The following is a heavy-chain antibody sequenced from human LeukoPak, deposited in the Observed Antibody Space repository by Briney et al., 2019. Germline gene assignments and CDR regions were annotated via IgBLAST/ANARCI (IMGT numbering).Heavy chain of an antibody. CDR2: IKEDGSET. CDR1: GFTFSSYA. Sequence: GGSLRLSCAASGFTFSSYAMSWARQAPGKGLEWVAGIKEDGSETYYVDSVKGRFTISRDNARNSLFLQMSSLRAEDTAVYYCARERYCSGGGCYRGYAFHVWGQGTVVTVSS. J-gene: IGHJ3*01. CDR3: ARERYCSGGGCYRGYAFHV. D-gene: IGHD2-15*01. V-gene: IGHV3-7*01.